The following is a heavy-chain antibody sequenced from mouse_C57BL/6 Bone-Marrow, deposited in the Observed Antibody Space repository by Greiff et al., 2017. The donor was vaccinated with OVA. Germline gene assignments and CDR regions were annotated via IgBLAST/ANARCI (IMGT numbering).Heavy chain of an antibody. Sequence: QVQLKESGPGLVQPSQSLSITCTVSGFSLTSYGVHWVRQSPGKGLEWLGVIWSGGSTDYNAAFISRLSISKDNSKSQVFFKMNSLQADDTAIYYCARNKRESTVVAVYYFDYWGQGTTLTVSS. V-gene: IGHV2-2*01. J-gene: IGHJ2*01. CDR3: ARNKRESTVVAVYYFDY. D-gene: IGHD1-1*01. CDR1: GFSLTSYG. CDR2: IWSGGST.